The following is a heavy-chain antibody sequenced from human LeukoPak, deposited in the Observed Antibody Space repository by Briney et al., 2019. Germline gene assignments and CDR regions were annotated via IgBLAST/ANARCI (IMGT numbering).Heavy chain of an antibody. CDR3: ARVIDYGDYNWFDP. J-gene: IGHJ5*02. V-gene: IGHV1-8*01. CDR2: MNPNSGNT. Sequence: ASVKVSCKASGYTFTSYDINWVRQATGQGLEWMGWMNPNSGNTGYAQKFQGRVTMTRNTSISTAYMELSSLRSEDTAVYYCARVIDYGDYNWFDPWGQGTLVTVSS. D-gene: IGHD4-17*01. CDR1: GYTFTSYD.